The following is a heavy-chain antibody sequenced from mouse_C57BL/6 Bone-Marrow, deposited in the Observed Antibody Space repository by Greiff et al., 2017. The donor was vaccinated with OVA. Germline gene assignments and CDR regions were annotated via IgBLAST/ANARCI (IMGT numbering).Heavy chain of an antibody. CDR3: TTLTTVAPWFAY. J-gene: IGHJ3*01. CDR1: GFNIKDYY. Sequence: VQLQQSGAELVRPGASVKLSCTASGFNIKDYYMHWVKQRPEQGLEWIGRIDPEDGDIEYAPKFQGKATMTADTSSNTAYLQLSSLTSEDTAVYYCTTLTTVAPWFAYWGQGTLVTVSA. V-gene: IGHV14-1*01. CDR2: IDPEDGDI. D-gene: IGHD1-1*01.